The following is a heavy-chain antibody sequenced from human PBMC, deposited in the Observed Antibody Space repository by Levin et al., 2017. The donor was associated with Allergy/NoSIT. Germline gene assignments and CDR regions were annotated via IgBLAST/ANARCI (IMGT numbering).Heavy chain of an antibody. Sequence: QRGESLKISCAASGFTFSSYGMHWVRQAPGKGLEWVAVISYDGSNKYYADSVKGRFTISRDNSKNTLYLQMNSLRAEDTAVYYCAKSDPSSGRGYDYWGQGTLVTVSS. CDR2: ISYDGSNK. J-gene: IGHJ4*02. CDR3: AKSDPSSGRGYDY. CDR1: GFTFSSYG. D-gene: IGHD6-19*01. V-gene: IGHV3-30*18.